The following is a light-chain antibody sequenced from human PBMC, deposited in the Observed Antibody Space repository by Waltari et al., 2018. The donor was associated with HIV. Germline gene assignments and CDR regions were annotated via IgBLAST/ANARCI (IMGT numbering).Light chain of an antibody. CDR3: AVWDDSLSGPG. J-gene: IGLJ2*01. CDR2: RND. CDR1: DSNIGTNY. V-gene: IGLV1-47*01. Sequence: QSVLTQPPSASGTPGKRANISCSGRDSNIGTNYVYCYQFLPGTTPKLLIYRNDQRPSGVSDRFSGSKSGSSASLAISGLRFDDDAEYFCAVWDDSLSGPGFGGGTKVTVL.